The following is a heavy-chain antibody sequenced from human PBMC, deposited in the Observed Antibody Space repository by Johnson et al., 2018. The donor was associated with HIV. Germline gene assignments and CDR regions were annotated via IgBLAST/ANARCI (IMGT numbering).Heavy chain of an antibody. CDR2: IKQDGSGK. Sequence: EVQLVESGGGLVQPGGSLRLSCAASGFTFSSYWVSWVRQAPGKGLEWVANIKQDGSGKYYVDSVKGRFTISRDNAKNSLFLQMNSLRAEDTAVYYCARDPRGVIVAPSDAFDIWGQGTMVTVSS. CDR1: GFTFSSYW. D-gene: IGHD3-10*01. J-gene: IGHJ3*02. V-gene: IGHV3-7*01. CDR3: ARDPRGVIVAPSDAFDI.